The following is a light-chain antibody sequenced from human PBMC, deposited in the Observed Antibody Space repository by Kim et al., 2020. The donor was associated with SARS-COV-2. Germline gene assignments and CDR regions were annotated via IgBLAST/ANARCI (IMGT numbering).Light chain of an antibody. J-gene: IGKJ4*01. V-gene: IGKV3-11*01. CDR3: QQRSAWPLT. Sequence: SSPGERATLSCRASQSVRSLLAWYQQKPGQAPRLIIYDASNRATGIPARFSGSGSGTDFTLIISSLEPEDFAVYYCQQRSAWPLTFGGGTKVDIK. CDR1: QSVRSL. CDR2: DAS.